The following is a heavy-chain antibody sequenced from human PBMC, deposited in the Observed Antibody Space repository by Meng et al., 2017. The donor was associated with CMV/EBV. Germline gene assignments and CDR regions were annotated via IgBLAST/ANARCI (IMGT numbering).Heavy chain of an antibody. J-gene: IGHJ4*02. Sequence: GGSLRLSCAASGFTFSRYAMHWVRQAPGKGLEWVAVISYDGSNKYYADSVKGRFTISRDNSKNTLYLQMNSLRAEDTAVYYCARWPAGYSSGWYGVSLAGFFDYWGQGTLVTVSS. CDR1: GFTFSRYA. CDR3: ARWPAGYSSGWYGVSLAGFFDY. V-gene: IGHV3-30-3*01. D-gene: IGHD6-19*01. CDR2: ISYDGSNK.